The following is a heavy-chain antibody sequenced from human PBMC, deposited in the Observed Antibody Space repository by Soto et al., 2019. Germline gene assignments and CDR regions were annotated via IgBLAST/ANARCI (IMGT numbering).Heavy chain of an antibody. Sequence: QVQLVQSGAEVKKPGASVKVSCKASGYSFITYGISWVRQAPGQGLEWMGWISTYNGNTNYAQKFQGRVTMTTDTTTTTGYMELRSLRSDHTAVYYCARDRPTSSIRARDYYSAMDVWGQGTTVTVSS. V-gene: IGHV1-18*01. D-gene: IGHD6-6*01. CDR2: ISTYNGNT. CDR1: GYSFITYG. CDR3: ARDRPTSSIRARDYYSAMDV. J-gene: IGHJ6*02.